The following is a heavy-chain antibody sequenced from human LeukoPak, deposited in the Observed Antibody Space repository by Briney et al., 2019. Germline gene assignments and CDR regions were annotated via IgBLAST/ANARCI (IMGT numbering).Heavy chain of an antibody. CDR2: ISSSGYYI. Sequence: GGSLRLSCAASGFTFNIYGMHWVRQAPGKGLEWVSSISSSGYYIYYADSVKGRFTISRDNAKNSLYLQMNSLRAEDTAVYYCARDIATAGHLAFDYWGQGILVTVSS. J-gene: IGHJ4*02. CDR1: GFTFNIYG. CDR3: ARDIATAGHLAFDY. D-gene: IGHD6-13*01. V-gene: IGHV3-21*01.